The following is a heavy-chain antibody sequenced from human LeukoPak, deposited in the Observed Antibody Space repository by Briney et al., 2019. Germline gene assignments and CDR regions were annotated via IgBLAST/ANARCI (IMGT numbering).Heavy chain of an antibody. Sequence: GGSLRLSCAASGFTFSNAWIIWVRQAPGKGLEWVSSISSSSSYIYYADSVKGRFTISRDNAKNSLYLQMNSLRAEDTAVYYCAKRVLSTNYYFDYWGQGTLVTVSS. J-gene: IGHJ4*02. V-gene: IGHV3-21*01. CDR1: GFTFSNAW. CDR3: AKRVLSTNYYFDY. CDR2: ISSSSSYI. D-gene: IGHD2-8*01.